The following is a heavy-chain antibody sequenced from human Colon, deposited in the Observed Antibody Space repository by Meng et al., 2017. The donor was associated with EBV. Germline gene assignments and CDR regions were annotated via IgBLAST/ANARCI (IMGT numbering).Heavy chain of an antibody. CDR2: IYYSGSR. Sequence: QLQRQESGPGLVKPSQTLSLTCTVSGDSISSTDYYWSWVRQPPGKGLEWTGYIYYSGSRYYNPSLKSRVTISVDTSKNQFSLKLSSVTAADTAVYYCARVTGKIYYDGSGYPEAFDYWGQGTLVTVSS. D-gene: IGHD3-22*01. CDR1: GDSISSTDYY. V-gene: IGHV4-30-4*01. J-gene: IGHJ4*02. CDR3: ARVTGKIYYDGSGYPEAFDY.